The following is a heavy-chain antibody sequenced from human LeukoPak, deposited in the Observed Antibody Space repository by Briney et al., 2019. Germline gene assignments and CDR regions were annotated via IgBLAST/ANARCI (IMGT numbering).Heavy chain of an antibody. D-gene: IGHD1-14*01. CDR3: ARSKYSAGIYYYYGMDV. J-gene: IGHJ6*02. Sequence: GESLKISCKGSGYTFTSYWIAWVRQMPGKGLEWMGIIYPGDSDTRYSPSFQGQVTISADKSIGTAYLQWSSLKASDTAMYYCARSKYSAGIYYYYGMDVWGQGTTVTVSS. CDR1: GYTFTSYW. V-gene: IGHV5-51*01. CDR2: IYPGDSDT.